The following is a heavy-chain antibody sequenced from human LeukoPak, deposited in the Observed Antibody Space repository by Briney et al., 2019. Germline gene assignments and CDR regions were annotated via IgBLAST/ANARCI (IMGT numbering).Heavy chain of an antibody. J-gene: IGHJ4*02. Sequence: SETLSLTCTVSGGSISSGGYYWSWIRQPPGKGLEWIGYIYHSGSTYYNPSLKSRVTISVDRSKNQFSLKLSTVTAADTAVYYCARSGSQGYYWGQGTLVTVSS. V-gene: IGHV4-30-2*02. D-gene: IGHD1-26*01. CDR3: ARSGSQGYY. CDR1: GGSISSGGYY. CDR2: IYHSGST.